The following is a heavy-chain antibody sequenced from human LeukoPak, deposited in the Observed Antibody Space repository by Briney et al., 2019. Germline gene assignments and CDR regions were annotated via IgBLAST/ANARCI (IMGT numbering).Heavy chain of an antibody. CDR2: IIPILGIA. Sequence: ASVKVSCKASGGTFSSYAISWVRQAPGQGLEWMGRIIPILGIANYAQKFQGRVTITADKFTSTAYMELSSLRSEDTAVYYCARVGMATITSYFDYWGQGTLVTVSS. J-gene: IGHJ4*02. D-gene: IGHD5-12*01. CDR3: ARVGMATITSYFDY. V-gene: IGHV1-69*04. CDR1: GGTFSSYA.